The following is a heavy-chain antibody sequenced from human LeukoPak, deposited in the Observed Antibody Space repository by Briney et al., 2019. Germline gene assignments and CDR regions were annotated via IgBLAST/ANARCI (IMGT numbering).Heavy chain of an antibody. CDR2: ISYDDGSNK. J-gene: IGHJ4*02. CDR1: GFTFSTYA. V-gene: IGHV3-30*04. D-gene: IGHD2-2*02. CDR3: ARESGGNTPYYFDY. Sequence: GRSLRLSCAASGFTFSTYALHWVRQAPGKGLEWVAVISYDDGSNKYYADSVKGRFTISRDNSKNTLYLQMNSLRTEDTAVYYCARESGGNTPYYFDYWGQGTLVTVSS.